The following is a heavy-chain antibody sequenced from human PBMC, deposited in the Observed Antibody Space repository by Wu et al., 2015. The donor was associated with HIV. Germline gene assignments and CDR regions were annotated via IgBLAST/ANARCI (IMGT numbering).Heavy chain of an antibody. V-gene: IGHV1-18*01. Sequence: QVHLVQFGAEVKKPGSSVKVTCKASGDGFTSYAVSWVRQAPGQGLEWMGWISGKNGDTSYAQKFQARVTMTKDTSTRTAYLEVRSLRSDDTAVYYCARDKRGYDVLTGYYXYFDYWGQGTLVTVSS. CDR3: ARDKRGYDVLTGYYXYFDY. J-gene: IGHJ4*02. CDR1: GDGFTSYA. CDR2: ISGKNGDT. D-gene: IGHD3-9*01.